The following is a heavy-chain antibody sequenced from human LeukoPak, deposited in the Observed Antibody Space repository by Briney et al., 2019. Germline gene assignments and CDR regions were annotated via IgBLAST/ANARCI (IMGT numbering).Heavy chain of an antibody. V-gene: IGHV4-61*02. CDR2: IYTSGST. D-gene: IGHD2-15*01. J-gene: IGHJ4*02. Sequence: SETLSLTCTVSGGSISSGSYYWSWIRQPAGKGLEWIGRIYTSGSTNYNPSLKSRVTISVDTSKNQFSLKLSSVTAADTAVYYCASSPWAGYCSGGSCYNSAQFDYWGQGTLVTVSS. CDR3: ASSPWAGYCSGGSCYNSAQFDY. CDR1: GGSISSGSYY.